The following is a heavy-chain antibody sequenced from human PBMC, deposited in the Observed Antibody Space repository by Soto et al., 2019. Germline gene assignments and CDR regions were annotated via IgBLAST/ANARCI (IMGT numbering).Heavy chain of an antibody. Sequence: GGSLRLSCAPFGFSFSGYSMNWVRQAPGKGLEWVSFIDRSGTKTDCRDSVKGRYTIVKDKSMNTVYLQMNSLTVEDAAVYYWTKDRVPDGIYSFDYWGQGALVTVSS. CDR1: GFSFSGYS. J-gene: IGHJ4*02. CDR3: TKDRVPDGIYSFDY. V-gene: IGHV3-23*03. CDR2: IDRSGTKT. D-gene: IGHD2-15*01.